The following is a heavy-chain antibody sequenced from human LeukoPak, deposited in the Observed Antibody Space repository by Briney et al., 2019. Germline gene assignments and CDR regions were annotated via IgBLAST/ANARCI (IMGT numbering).Heavy chain of an antibody. CDR3: ARYCSSTSCQLDAFDI. Sequence: GASVKVSCKASGYTFANYGISWVRQAPGQGLEWMGWISAHNGNTEYAQKFQGRVTITADESTSTAYMELSSLRSEDTAVYYCARYCSSTSCQLDAFDIWGQGTMVTVSS. CDR1: GYTFANYG. V-gene: IGHV1-18*01. CDR2: ISAHNGNT. J-gene: IGHJ3*02. D-gene: IGHD2-2*01.